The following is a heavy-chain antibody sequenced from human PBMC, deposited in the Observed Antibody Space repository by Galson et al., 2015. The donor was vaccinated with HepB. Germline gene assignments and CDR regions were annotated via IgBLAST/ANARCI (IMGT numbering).Heavy chain of an antibody. J-gene: IGHJ4*02. Sequence: SLRLSCAASGFTFRSYGMHWVRQAPGKGLEWVAVISYDGSKTSYADSVKGRFTISRDNSKNTLYVHIDSLRAEDSAVYYCAQDRHLDFYGSGSSLGYWGQGTLVTVSS. CDR1: GFTFRSYG. D-gene: IGHD3-10*01. V-gene: IGHV3-30*18. CDR2: ISYDGSKT. CDR3: AQDRHLDFYGSGSSLGY.